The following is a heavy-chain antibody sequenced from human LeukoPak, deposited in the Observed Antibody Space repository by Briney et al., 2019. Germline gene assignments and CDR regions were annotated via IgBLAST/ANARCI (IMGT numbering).Heavy chain of an antibody. CDR3: GRAFPPLRTSSAGDL. D-gene: IGHD3-16*01. CDR2: ISGLSSYT. CDR1: GFTFSDYD. V-gene: IGHV3-21*01. Sequence: GRSLRLSCSASGFTFSDYDMNWVRQAPGKGLEWVSSISGLSSYTYYGESVKGRFSISRDNAKNSLYLQMNSLGAEDTATYYCGRAFPPLRTSSAGDLWGQGILVTVSS. J-gene: IGHJ4*02.